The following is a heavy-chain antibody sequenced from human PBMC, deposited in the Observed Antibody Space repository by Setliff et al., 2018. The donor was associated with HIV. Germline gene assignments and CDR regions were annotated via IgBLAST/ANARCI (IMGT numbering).Heavy chain of an antibody. CDR3: ARVVYGDCIWFYYYMDV. V-gene: IGHV3-7*03. Sequence: GGSLRLSCAASGFTFSNYWMNWVRQAPGKGLEWVASIKQDGSEKYYVDSVKGRFTISRDNAQNSLYLQMNSLRIEDTAVYSCARVVYGDCIWFYYYMDVWGKGTTVTVSS. J-gene: IGHJ6*03. CDR1: GFTFSNYW. D-gene: IGHD4-17*01. CDR2: IKQDGSEK.